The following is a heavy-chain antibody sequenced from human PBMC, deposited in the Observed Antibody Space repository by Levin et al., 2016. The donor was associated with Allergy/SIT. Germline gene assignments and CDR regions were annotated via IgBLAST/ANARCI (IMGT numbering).Heavy chain of an antibody. V-gene: IGHV1-69*13. Sequence: SVKVSCKASGGTFSRYTISWVRQAPGQGLEWMGGIIPMFGTANYAQKFQGRVTITADESTSTAYMELSSLRSEDTAVYYCARESPYETQGGNAFDIWGQGTMVTVSS. CDR1: GGTFSRYT. CDR3: ARESPYETQGGNAFDI. CDR2: IIPMFGTA. D-gene: IGHD3-16*01. J-gene: IGHJ3*02.